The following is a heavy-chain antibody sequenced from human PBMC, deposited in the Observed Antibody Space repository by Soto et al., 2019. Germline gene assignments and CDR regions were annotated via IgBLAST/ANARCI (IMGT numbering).Heavy chain of an antibody. D-gene: IGHD3-16*01. CDR1: GDSMATGGHY. J-gene: IGHJ4*02. V-gene: IGHV4-31*03. Sequence: LSRTCTVSGDSMATGGHYYNWIRQVPGKGLEWIGYVYYSGATHYTPSLRARATISRDTSKNQFSLRLISVTAADTALYYCARDKDLQPTVWGFWGQGIQVTVSS. CDR2: VYYSGAT. CDR3: ARDKDLQPTVWGF.